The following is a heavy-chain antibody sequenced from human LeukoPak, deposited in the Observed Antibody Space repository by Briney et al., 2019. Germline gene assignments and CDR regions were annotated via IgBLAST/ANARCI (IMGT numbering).Heavy chain of an antibody. CDR2: INPNSGGT. D-gene: IGHD2-21*02. J-gene: IGHJ6*02. CDR1: GYTFTGYY. CDR3: ARDQVTQDYYYGMDV. Sequence: ASVKVSCKASGYTFTGYYMHWVRQAPGQGLEWMGWINPNSGGTNYAQKFQGWVTMTRDTSINTAYMELSRLRSDDTAVYYRARDQVTQDYYYGMDVWGQGTTVTVSS. V-gene: IGHV1-2*04.